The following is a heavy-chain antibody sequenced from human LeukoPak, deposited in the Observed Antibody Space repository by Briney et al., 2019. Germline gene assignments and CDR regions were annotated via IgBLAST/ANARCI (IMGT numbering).Heavy chain of an antibody. J-gene: IGHJ4*02. CDR2: INPNNGGT. CDR1: GHTFTGYY. D-gene: IGHD3-22*01. V-gene: IGHV1-2*02. CDR3: ARDQNYYDSSGYFGIDY. Sequence: ASVKVSCKASGHTFTGYYMHWVRQAPGQGLEWMGWINPNNGGTNYAQNFQDRVTMTRDTSINTAYMEHSRLRSDDTAVYYCARDQNYYDSSGYFGIDYWGQGTLVTVSS.